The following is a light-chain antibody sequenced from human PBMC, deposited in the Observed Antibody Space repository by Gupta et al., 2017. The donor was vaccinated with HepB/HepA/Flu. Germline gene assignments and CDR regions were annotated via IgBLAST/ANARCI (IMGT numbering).Light chain of an antibody. Sequence: SYVLTPPPSVSVSPGQTASITCSGDKLGDKYACWYQQKPGQSPVLVIYQDSKRPSGIPERFSGSNSGNTATLTISGTQAMDEADYYCQAWDSSTVVFGGGTKLTVL. V-gene: IGLV3-1*01. CDR1: KLGDKY. J-gene: IGLJ2*01. CDR3: QAWDSSTVV. CDR2: QDS.